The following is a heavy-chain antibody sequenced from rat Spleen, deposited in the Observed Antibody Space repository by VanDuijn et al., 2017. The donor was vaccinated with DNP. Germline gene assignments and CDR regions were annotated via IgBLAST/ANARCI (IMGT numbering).Heavy chain of an antibody. CDR3: ATGTLAY. V-gene: IGHV5-20*01. J-gene: IGHJ3*01. CDR2: MRYEGDST. Sequence: EVQLMESGGGLVQPGRSLKLSCAASGFSFSDYDMAWVRQAPTKGLEGVAYMRYEGDSTYHGDSVKGRFTISRDNGKSTLYLQMDSLRSEDTATYYCATGTLAYWDQGTLVTVSS. CDR1: GFSFSDYD.